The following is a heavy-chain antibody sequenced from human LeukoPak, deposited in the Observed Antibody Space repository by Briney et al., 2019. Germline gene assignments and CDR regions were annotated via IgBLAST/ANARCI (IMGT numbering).Heavy chain of an antibody. CDR1: GGAITSYY. Sequence: PSETLSLTCAVSGGAITSYYWNWIRQPPGKRLEWIGHIYYTGSTNYNPSLKSRVSISLDTSKNQFSLKLNSMTTADTAVYYCATATLGKVYYYYGLDVWGQGTTVTVSS. D-gene: IGHD7-27*01. CDR3: ATATLGKVYYYYGLDV. V-gene: IGHV4-59*01. J-gene: IGHJ6*02. CDR2: IYYTGST.